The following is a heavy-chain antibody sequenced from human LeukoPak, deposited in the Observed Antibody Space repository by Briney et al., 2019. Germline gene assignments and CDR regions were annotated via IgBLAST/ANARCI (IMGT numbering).Heavy chain of an antibody. D-gene: IGHD3-16*01. CDR3: ARERITFGGVIYADY. Sequence: SETLSLTCTVSGGSISSGDYYWSWTRQPPGKGLEWIGYIYYSGSTYYNPSLKSRVTISVDTSKSQFSLKLSSVTAADTAVYYCARERITFGGVIYADYWGQGTLVTVSS. CDR1: GGSISSGDYY. CDR2: IYYSGST. J-gene: IGHJ4*02. V-gene: IGHV4-30-4*01.